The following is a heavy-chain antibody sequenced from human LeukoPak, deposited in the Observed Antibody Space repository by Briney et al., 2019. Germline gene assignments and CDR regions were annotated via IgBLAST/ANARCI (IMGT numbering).Heavy chain of an antibody. CDR3: ATRDGYNSFDY. Sequence: SETLSLTCTVSGGSISSGSYYWSWIRQPAGKGLEWIGRIYTSGSTNYNPSLKSRVTISVDTSKNQFSLKLSSVTAADTAVYYCATRDGYNSFDYWGQGTLVTVSS. CDR1: GGSISSGSYY. V-gene: IGHV4-61*02. D-gene: IGHD5-24*01. CDR2: IYTSGST. J-gene: IGHJ4*02.